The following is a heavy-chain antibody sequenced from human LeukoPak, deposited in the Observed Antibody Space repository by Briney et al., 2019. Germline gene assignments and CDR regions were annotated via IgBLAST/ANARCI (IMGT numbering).Heavy chain of an antibody. Sequence: GASVKVSCKASGYTFTGYYMHWVRQAPGQGLEWMGWINPNSGGTNYAQKFQGWVTMTRDTSISTAYMELSRLRSDDTAVYYCARNPPVNSSWIEFDYWGQGTLVTVSS. J-gene: IGHJ4*02. CDR2: INPNSGGT. CDR1: GYTFTGYY. V-gene: IGHV1-2*04. CDR3: ARNPPVNSSWIEFDY. D-gene: IGHD6-13*01.